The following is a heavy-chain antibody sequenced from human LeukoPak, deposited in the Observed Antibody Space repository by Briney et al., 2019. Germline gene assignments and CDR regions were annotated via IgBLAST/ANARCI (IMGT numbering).Heavy chain of an antibody. D-gene: IGHD1-1*01. Sequence: SGTLSLTCAVSGGSISSSNWWSWVRQPPGKGLEWIGEIYHSGSTNYNPSLKSRVTISVDKSKNQFSLKLSSVTAADTAVYYCASPRGNWNDPGYYYGMDVWGQGTTVTVSS. CDR1: GGSISSSNW. J-gene: IGHJ6*02. CDR2: IYHSGST. V-gene: IGHV4-4*02. CDR3: ASPRGNWNDPGYYYGMDV.